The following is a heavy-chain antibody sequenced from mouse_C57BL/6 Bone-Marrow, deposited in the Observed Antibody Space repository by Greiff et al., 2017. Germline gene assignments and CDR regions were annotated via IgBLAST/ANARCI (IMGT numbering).Heavy chain of an antibody. CDR3: TTRASYPRYFDV. D-gene: IGHD2-12*01. Sequence: VQLQQSGAELVRPGASVKLSCTASGFNIKDDYMNWVKQRPEQGLEWIGWIDPENGDTEYASKFQGTATITAATSSNTAYLQLSSLTSEDTAVYCCTTRASYPRYFDVGGTGTTVTVSS. CDR2: IDPENGDT. V-gene: IGHV14-4*01. CDR1: GFNIKDDY. J-gene: IGHJ1*03.